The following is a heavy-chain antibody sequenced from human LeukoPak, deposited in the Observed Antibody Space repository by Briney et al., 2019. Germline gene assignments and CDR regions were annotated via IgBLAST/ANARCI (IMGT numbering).Heavy chain of an antibody. D-gene: IGHD6-19*01. J-gene: IGHJ4*02. CDR1: GYTFTGYY. CDR2: INPNSGGT. V-gene: IGHV1-2*06. Sequence: ASVKVSRKASGYTFTGYYMHWVRQAPGQGLEWMGRINPNSGGTNYAQKSQGRVTMTRDTSISTAYMELSRLRSDDTAVYYCASPIPISGWYLFSWGQGTLVTVSS. CDR3: ASPIPISGWYLFS.